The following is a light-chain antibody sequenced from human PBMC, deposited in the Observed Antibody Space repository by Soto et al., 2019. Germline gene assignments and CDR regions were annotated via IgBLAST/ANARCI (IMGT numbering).Light chain of an antibody. CDR1: GPNIGAGYD. Sequence: QSVLTQPPSVSGAPGKRATISSPGGGPNIGAGYDVHWYQQLPGTAPKLLIYGNSNRPSGVPDRFSGSKSGTSASLAITGLQAEDEADYYCQSYDSSLSGSVVFGGGTKLTVL. V-gene: IGLV1-40*01. J-gene: IGLJ2*01. CDR2: GNS. CDR3: QSYDSSLSGSVV.